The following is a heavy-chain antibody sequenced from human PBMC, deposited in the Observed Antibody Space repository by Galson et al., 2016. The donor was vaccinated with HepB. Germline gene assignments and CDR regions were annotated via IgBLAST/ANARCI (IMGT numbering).Heavy chain of an antibody. CDR2: ISGSGGST. D-gene: IGHD2-15*01. Sequence: SLRLSCAASGFIFSNYVMSWVRQAPGKGLEWVSSISGSGGSTYYADSVKGRFTISRDFPKNTLYLEMNSLRAEDTAVYYCAEDHGRRTFYMDVWGKGTTVTVSS. CDR1: GFIFSNYV. CDR3: AEDHGRRTFYMDV. J-gene: IGHJ6*03. V-gene: IGHV3-23*01.